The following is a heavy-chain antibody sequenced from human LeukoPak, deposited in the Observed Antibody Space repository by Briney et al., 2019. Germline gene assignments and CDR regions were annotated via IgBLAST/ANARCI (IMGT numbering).Heavy chain of an antibody. CDR1: GITLSNAW. J-gene: IGHJ4*02. CDR3: TTDVS. V-gene: IGHV3-15*01. CDR2: IKTKTDVGTT. Sequence: PGGSLRLSRAASGITLSNAWMTWVRQAPGKGLEWVGRIKTKTDVGTTDYAAPVKGRFTISRDDSKNTVYLQMNSLRSEDTAVYYCTTDVSWGQGTLVTVSP.